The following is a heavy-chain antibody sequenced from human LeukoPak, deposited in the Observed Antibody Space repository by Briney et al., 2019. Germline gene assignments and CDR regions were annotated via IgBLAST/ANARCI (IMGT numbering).Heavy chain of an antibody. CDR2: IVVGSGNT. Sequence: GTSVKVSCKSSGFTFSSSAVHWVRQARGQRLEWIGWIVVGSGNTNYAQKSQQRVTLSRDMSTSTAYLELSSLGSEDTAIYYCAAAKDGAFDFWGQGTLVTVSS. J-gene: IGHJ3*01. CDR1: GFTFSSSA. V-gene: IGHV1-58*01. CDR3: AAAKDGAFDF. D-gene: IGHD2-15*01.